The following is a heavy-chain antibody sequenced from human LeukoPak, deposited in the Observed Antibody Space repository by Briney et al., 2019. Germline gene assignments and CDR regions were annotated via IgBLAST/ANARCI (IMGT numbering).Heavy chain of an antibody. J-gene: IGHJ4*02. D-gene: IGHD2-2*01. V-gene: IGHV4-59*01. CDR2: IYYSGSI. Sequence: PSETLSLTCTVSGGSISSYYWSWIRQPPGKGLEWIGYIYYSGSINYNPSLKSRVTISVDTSKNQFSLKLSSVTAADTAAYYCAREALGYCSSTSCYLRSYFDYWGQGTLVTVSS. CDR1: GGSISSYY. CDR3: AREALGYCSSTSCYLRSYFDY.